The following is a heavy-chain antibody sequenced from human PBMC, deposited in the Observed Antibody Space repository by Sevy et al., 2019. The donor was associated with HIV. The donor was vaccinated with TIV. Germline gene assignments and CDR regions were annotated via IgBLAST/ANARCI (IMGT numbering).Heavy chain of an antibody. CDR3: TPTSGSYETGYYFDY. CDR1: GFTFSNAW. Sequence: GGSLRLSCAASGFTFSNAWMSWVRQAPGKGLEWVGRIKSKTDGGATDYTAPVKGRFTISRDDSKNTLYLQMNSLKTEDTAVYYCTPTSGSYETGYYFDYWGQGTLVTVSS. J-gene: IGHJ4*02. V-gene: IGHV3-15*01. CDR2: IKSKTDGGAT. D-gene: IGHD1-26*01.